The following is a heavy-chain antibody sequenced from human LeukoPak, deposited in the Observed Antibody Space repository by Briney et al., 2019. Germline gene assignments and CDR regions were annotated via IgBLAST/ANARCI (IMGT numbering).Heavy chain of an antibody. Sequence: GGSLRLSCAASGFTFSSYAMSWVRQTPGKGLEWVSAITGNGGDTYSADSVKGRLTISRDNSKNTLYLQMDSLRAEDAAVYYCAKGSSSSRPYYFDYWGQGTMVTVSS. CDR2: ITGNGGDT. J-gene: IGHJ4*02. CDR3: AKGSSSSRPYYFDY. D-gene: IGHD6-6*01. CDR1: GFTFSSYA. V-gene: IGHV3-23*01.